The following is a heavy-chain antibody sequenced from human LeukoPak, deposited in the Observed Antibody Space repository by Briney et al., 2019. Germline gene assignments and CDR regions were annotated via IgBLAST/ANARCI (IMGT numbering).Heavy chain of an antibody. CDR2: IYYSGST. V-gene: IGHV4-4*02. D-gene: IGHD6-19*01. CDR1: GGSISSGYW. Sequence: SGTLSLTCGVSGGSISSGYWWSWVRQPPGKGLEWIGEIYYSGSTNYNPSLKSRVTISVDKSKNQFSLKLSSVTAADTAVYYCAKRPVAPYYFDYWGQGALVTVSS. J-gene: IGHJ4*02. CDR3: AKRPVAPYYFDY.